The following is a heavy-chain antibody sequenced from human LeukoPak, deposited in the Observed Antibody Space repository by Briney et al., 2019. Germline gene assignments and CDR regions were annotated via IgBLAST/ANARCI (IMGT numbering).Heavy chain of an antibody. Sequence: GGSLRLSYAASGFTFSSYAMHWVRQAPGKGLEWVAVISYDGSNKYYADSVKGRFTISRDNSKNTLYLQMNSLRAEDTAVYYCARAPPADYYFDYWGQGTLVTVSS. V-gene: IGHV3-30-3*01. CDR3: ARAPPADYYFDY. J-gene: IGHJ4*02. CDR1: GFTFSSYA. CDR2: ISYDGSNK.